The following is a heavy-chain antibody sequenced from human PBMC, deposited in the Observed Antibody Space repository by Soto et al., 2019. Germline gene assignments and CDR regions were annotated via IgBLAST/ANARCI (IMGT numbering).Heavy chain of an antibody. CDR3: GGIHSGYDYDNWFDP. CDR2: IYYSGST. V-gene: IGHV4-61*01. J-gene: IGHJ5*02. Sequence: SETLSLTCTVSGGSVSSGSYYWSWIRQPPGKGLEWIGYIYYSGSTNYNPSLKSRVTISVDTSKNQFSLKLSSVTAADTALYYCGGIHSGYDYDNWFDPWGQGTLVTVSS. D-gene: IGHD5-12*01. CDR1: GGSVSSGSYY.